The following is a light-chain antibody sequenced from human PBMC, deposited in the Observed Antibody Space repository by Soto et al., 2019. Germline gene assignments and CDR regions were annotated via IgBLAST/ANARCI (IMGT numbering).Light chain of an antibody. V-gene: IGKV3-20*01. CDR3: QQYDTSPFS. Sequence: EIVLTQSPGTLSLSPGERATLFCRASQSLSTRYLVWYQQRSGQAPRLLISGASSRAAGIPDRFSGSGYGTDFALTISSLEPEDFAVYYCQQYDTSPFSFGQGTKVEI. CDR1: QSLSTRY. J-gene: IGKJ2*01. CDR2: GAS.